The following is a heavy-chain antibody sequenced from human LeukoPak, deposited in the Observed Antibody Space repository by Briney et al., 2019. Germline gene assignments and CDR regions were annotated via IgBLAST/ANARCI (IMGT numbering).Heavy chain of an antibody. CDR1: GFAFSTYE. CDR2: ISTGGSTI. Sequence: GGSLRLSCTASGFAFSTYEMNWVRQAPGKGLEWVSYISTGGSTIEYADSVKGRFTISRDNAKNSVYLQMNSLRSEDTAVYYCARVAALQGDNDFWHGYLYYFDQRGQGTLVTVSS. V-gene: IGHV3-48*03. D-gene: IGHD3-3*01. CDR3: ARVAALQGDNDFWHGYLYYFDQ. J-gene: IGHJ4*02.